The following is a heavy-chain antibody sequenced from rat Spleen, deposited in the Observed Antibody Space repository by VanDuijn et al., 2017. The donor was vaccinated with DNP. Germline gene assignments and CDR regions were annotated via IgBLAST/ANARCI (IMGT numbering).Heavy chain of an antibody. CDR3: ARDGQWDYLDY. CDR2: IWYGGST. Sequence: QGQRKESGPGLVQPSQPFSLASTVSGFALTSYHVHWVRQPSGKGLEWMGVIWYGGSTNYNSIFKSRLSISRDTSKSQVFLRMNSLQTEDTATYYCARDGQWDYLDYWGQGVMVTVSS. J-gene: IGHJ2*01. V-gene: IGHV2-30*01. D-gene: IGHD1-1*01. CDR1: GFALTSYH.